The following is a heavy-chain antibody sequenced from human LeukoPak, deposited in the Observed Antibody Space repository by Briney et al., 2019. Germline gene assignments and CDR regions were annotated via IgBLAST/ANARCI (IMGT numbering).Heavy chain of an antibody. J-gene: IGHJ4*02. CDR3: ASSIL. CDR2: IKQDGSEK. V-gene: IGHV3-7*01. CDR1: GFTFSSYW. D-gene: IGHD3-9*01. Sequence: GGSLRLSCGASGFTFSSYWMSWVRQAPGKGLEWVANIKQDGSEKYYVDSVKGRFTISRDNAKNSLYLQMNSLRAEDTAVYYCASSILWGQGTLVTVSS.